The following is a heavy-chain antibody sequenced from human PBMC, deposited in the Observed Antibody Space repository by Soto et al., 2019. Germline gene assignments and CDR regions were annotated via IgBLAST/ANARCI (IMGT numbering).Heavy chain of an antibody. CDR2: IYPGDSDT. CDR1: GYSFTSYW. D-gene: IGHD2-2*01. Sequence: GESLKISCKGSGYSFTSYWIGWVRQMPGKGLEWMGIIYPGDSDTRYSPSFQGQVTISADKSISTAYLQWSSLKASDTAMYYCARNGDIVVVPAASTGAPGNYYYYGMDVWGQGTTVTVSS. V-gene: IGHV5-51*01. J-gene: IGHJ6*02. CDR3: ARNGDIVVVPAASTGAPGNYYYYGMDV.